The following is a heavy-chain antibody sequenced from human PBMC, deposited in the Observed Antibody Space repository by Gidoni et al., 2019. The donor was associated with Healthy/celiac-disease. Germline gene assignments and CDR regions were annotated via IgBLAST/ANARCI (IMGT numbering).Heavy chain of an antibody. J-gene: IGHJ3*02. CDR2: IIPILGIA. Sequence: QVQLVQSGAEVKKPGSSVKVSCKVSGGTFSSYTISWVRQAPGQGLEWMGRIIPILGIANYAQKFQGRVTITADKSTSTAYMELSSLRSEDTAVYYCARDGLSNNWNPWAFDIWGQGTMVTVSS. V-gene: IGHV1-69*08. CDR1: GGTFSSYT. D-gene: IGHD1-20*01. CDR3: ARDGLSNNWNPWAFDI.